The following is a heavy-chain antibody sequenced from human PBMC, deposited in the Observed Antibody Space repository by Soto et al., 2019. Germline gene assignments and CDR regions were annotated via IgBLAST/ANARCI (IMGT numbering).Heavy chain of an antibody. CDR3: ARYRGLGSSGTGGYYFDY. Sequence: QVQLVESGGGVVQPGRSLRLSCAASGFTFSSYAMHWVRQAPGKGLEWVAVISYDGSNKYYADSVKGRFTISRDNSKNTLYLQMNSLRAEDTAVYYCARYRGLGSSGTGGYYFDYWGQGTLVTVSS. CDR2: ISYDGSNK. J-gene: IGHJ4*02. CDR1: GFTFSSYA. D-gene: IGHD3-22*01. V-gene: IGHV3-30-3*01.